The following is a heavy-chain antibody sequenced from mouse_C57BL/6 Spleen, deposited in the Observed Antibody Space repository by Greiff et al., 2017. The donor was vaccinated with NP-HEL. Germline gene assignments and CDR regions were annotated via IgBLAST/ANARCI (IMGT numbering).Heavy chain of an antibody. CDR3: ARELYPMDY. V-gene: IGHV2-2*01. J-gene: IGHJ4*01. CDR1: GFSLTSYG. D-gene: IGHD2-12*01. Sequence: QVQLKESGPGLVQPSQSLSITCTVSGFSLTSYGVHWVRQSPGKGLEWLGVIWSGGSTVYNAAFISRLSISKDNSKSQVFFKMNSLQADDTAIYYCARELYPMDYWGQGTSVTVSS. CDR2: IWSGGST.